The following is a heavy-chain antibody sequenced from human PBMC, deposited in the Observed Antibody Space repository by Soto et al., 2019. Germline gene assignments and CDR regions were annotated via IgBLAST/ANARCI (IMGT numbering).Heavy chain of an antibody. D-gene: IGHD6-19*01. CDR1: GGTFSSYA. CDR2: IIPIFGRA. J-gene: IGHJ5*02. V-gene: IGHV1-69*01. CDR3: ARRAVAENWFAP. Sequence: QVQLVQSGAEVKKPGSSVKVSCKASGGTFSSYAISWVRQAPGQGLEWMGGIIPIFGRANYAQKFQGRVTITADESTSTAYRGLSSLRWEDPAVYYWARRAVAENWFAPWGQETLVTVPS.